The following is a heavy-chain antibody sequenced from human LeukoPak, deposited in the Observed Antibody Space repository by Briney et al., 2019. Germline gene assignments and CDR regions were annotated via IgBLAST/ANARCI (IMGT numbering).Heavy chain of an antibody. J-gene: IGHJ4*02. Sequence: GGSLRLSCAASGFTFSSYAMSWVRQAPGKGLGWVSTVSGTDGSTYYADSVTGRFTISRDNSKNTLYLQMNSLRAEDTALYYCGKARRRFWEWTPGDWDYWGKETLVTVSS. V-gene: IGHV3-23*01. CDR1: GFTFSSYA. CDR3: GKARRRFWEWTPGDWDY. D-gene: IGHD3-3*01. CDR2: VSGTDGST.